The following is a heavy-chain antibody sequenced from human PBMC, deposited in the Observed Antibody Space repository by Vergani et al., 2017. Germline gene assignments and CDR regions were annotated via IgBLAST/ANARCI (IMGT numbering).Heavy chain of an antibody. Sequence: EVQLVESGGGLVQPGRSLRLSCAASGFTFDDYAMHWVRQAPGNGLEWVSGISWHSGSIGYADSVKGRFTIPRDNAKNSLYLQMNSLRAEDMALYYCAKVGGYDPYYYYGMDVWGQGSTVTVSS. CDR1: GFTFDDYA. CDR2: ISWHSGSI. J-gene: IGHJ6*02. D-gene: IGHD5-12*01. CDR3: AKVGGYDPYYYYGMDV. V-gene: IGHV3-9*03.